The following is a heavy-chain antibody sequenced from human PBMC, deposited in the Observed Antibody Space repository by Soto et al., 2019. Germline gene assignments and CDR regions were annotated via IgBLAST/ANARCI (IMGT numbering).Heavy chain of an antibody. J-gene: IGHJ6*02. D-gene: IGHD1-26*01. CDR3: AREGGRPRDYYHSYVMDF. CDR1: GATCPRYA. CDR2: IIPILGIA. V-gene: IGHV1-69*04. Sequence: KVSCNASGATCPRYAISWVLQAPGQGLEWMGRIIPILGIANYAQKFQGRVTITADKSTSTAYMELSSLRSEDTAVYYCAREGGRPRDYYHSYVMDFWSQGTSHIVSS.